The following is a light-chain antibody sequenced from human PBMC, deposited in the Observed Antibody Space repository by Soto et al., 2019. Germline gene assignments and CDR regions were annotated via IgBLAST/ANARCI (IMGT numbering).Light chain of an antibody. CDR2: GAS. V-gene: IGKV3-15*01. Sequence: EIVMTQSPATLSVSPGERATLSCRASQSVSSNLAWYQQRPGQAPRLLIYGASTRATGIPASFSGSGSGTSFTLPISSLQSEDFAAYYCQQYNNWPLTFGGGTKVEIK. CDR3: QQYNNWPLT. J-gene: IGKJ4*01. CDR1: QSVSSN.